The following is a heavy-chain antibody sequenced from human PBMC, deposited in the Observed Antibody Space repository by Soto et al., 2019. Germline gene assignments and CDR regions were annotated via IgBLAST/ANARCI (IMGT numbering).Heavy chain of an antibody. Sequence: QVTVKESGPVLVKPTETLTLTCTVSGFSLSNAGLGVSWIRQPPGKALEWLAHIFSNDEKSYCTSLKSRLTISKDTSKSQVVLTMTNIDPVDTATYYCASTYSTSWYWFDPWGQGTLVTVSS. CDR3: ASTYSTSWYWFDP. CDR1: GFSLSNAGLG. CDR2: IFSNDEK. D-gene: IGHD6-13*01. J-gene: IGHJ5*02. V-gene: IGHV2-26*04.